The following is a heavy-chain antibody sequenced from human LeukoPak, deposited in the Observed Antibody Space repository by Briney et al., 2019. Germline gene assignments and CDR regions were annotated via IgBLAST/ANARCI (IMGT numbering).Heavy chain of an antibody. CDR1: GGSISSYY. J-gene: IGHJ4*02. D-gene: IGHD1-26*01. Sequence: PSETLSLTCTVSGGSISSYYWSWVRQPPGKGLEWIGYIYYSGSTNYNPSPKSRVTISVDTSKNQFSLKLSSVTAADTAVYYCARASVGATPVFDYWGQGTLVTVSS. CDR3: ARASVGATPVFDY. CDR2: IYYSGST. V-gene: IGHV4-59*01.